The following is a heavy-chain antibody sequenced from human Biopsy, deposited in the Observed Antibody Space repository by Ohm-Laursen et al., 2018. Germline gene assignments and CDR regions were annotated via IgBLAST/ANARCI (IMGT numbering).Heavy chain of an antibody. J-gene: IGHJ6*02. CDR3: AIDKRLFRGEYSGMDV. CDR1: GGSINNVNYY. V-gene: IGHV4-61*01. CDR2: IFYSGRT. D-gene: IGHD3-10*02. Sequence: SETLSLTCTVSGGSINNVNYYWTWIRQPPGKGLEWIGDIFYSGRTNYNQSLKSRLIISIDTSKSQFSLNLSSVTAADTAVYYCAIDKRLFRGEYSGMDVWGQGTTVTVSS.